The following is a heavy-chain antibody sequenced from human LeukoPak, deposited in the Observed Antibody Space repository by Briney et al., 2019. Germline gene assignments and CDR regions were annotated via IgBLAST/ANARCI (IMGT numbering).Heavy chain of an antibody. V-gene: IGHV1-8*03. D-gene: IGHD3-22*01. Sequence: ASVKVSCKASGYTFTSYDINWVRQATGQGLEWMGWMNPNSGNTGYAQKFQGRVTITRNTSTSTAYMELSSLRSEDTAVYYCARASEDYYDSSGYLDPDAFDIWGQGTMVTVSS. J-gene: IGHJ3*02. CDR3: ARASEDYYDSSGYLDPDAFDI. CDR2: MNPNSGNT. CDR1: GYTFTSYD.